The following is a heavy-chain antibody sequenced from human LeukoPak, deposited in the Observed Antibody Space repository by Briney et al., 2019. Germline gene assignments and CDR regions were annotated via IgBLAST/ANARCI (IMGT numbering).Heavy chain of an antibody. CDR3: ARWGKYYYDRSGYYY. D-gene: IGHD3-22*01. CDR2: IHPNSGGT. CDR1: GYTFTGYY. J-gene: IGHJ4*02. Sequence: GAPVKLSCTASGYTFTGYYMHWVRQAPGQGLEWMGWIHPNSGGTKYAQRFQGRVTVTRDTSISTVYMELSRLRSDDTAVYYCARWGKYYYDRSGYYYWGQERPLAVSS. V-gene: IGHV1-2*02.